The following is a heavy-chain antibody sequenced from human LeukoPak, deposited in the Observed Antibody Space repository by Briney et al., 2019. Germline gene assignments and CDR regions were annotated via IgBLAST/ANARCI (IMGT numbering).Heavy chain of an antibody. Sequence: PSETLSLTCTVSGYSIGSGYYWGWIRQPPGKGLEWIGSIYHSGSTYYNPSLKSRVTISVDTSKNQFSLKLSSVTAADTAVYYGTAMVNYYYYMDVWGKGTTVTVSS. D-gene: IGHD5-18*01. CDR1: GYSIGSGYY. CDR2: IYHSGST. J-gene: IGHJ6*03. V-gene: IGHV4-38-2*02. CDR3: TAMVNYYYYMDV.